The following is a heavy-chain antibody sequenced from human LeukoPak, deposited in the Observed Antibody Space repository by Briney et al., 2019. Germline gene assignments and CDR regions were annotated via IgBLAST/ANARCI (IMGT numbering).Heavy chain of an antibody. J-gene: IGHJ5*02. D-gene: IGHD1-14*01. CDR3: ARGNPTEFDP. CDR1: GGSFSGYY. V-gene: IGHV4-34*01. CDR2: INHSGST. Sequence: SETLSLTCAVYGGSFSGYYWSWIRQPPGKGLEWIGEINHSGSTNYNPSLKSRVTISVDTSKNQFSLKLSSVTAADTAVYYCARGNPTEFDPWGQGTLVTVSS.